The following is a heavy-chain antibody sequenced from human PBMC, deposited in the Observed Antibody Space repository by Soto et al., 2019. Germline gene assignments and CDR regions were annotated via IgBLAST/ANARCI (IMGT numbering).Heavy chain of an antibody. Sequence: QITLKEAGPTVVKPTQTLTLTCSISGFSLITSGVGVGWIRQPPGKALEWLALIYWDDDKGYSTSLRSRLTITKDTSKNQVVLTMTNMDPADTATYYCAHTMAPRIFDYWGQGTLVTVSS. CDR2: IYWDDDK. J-gene: IGHJ4*02. CDR1: GFSLITSGVG. V-gene: IGHV2-5*02. CDR3: AHTMAPRIFDY.